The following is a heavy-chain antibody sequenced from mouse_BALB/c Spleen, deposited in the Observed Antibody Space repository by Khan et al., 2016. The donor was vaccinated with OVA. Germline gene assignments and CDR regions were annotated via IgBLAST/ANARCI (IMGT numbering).Heavy chain of an antibody. J-gene: IGHJ2*01. CDR3: ARDDYGNVLYVDY. Sequence: QIQLVQSGGEVIRPGTSVKVSCKASGYAFTHYLIEWVKQRPGQGLEWIGVINPGSGSTNYNEKFKGKAILTADKSSSTAYMQLRSLTSDDSAVYFCARDDYGNVLYVDYWGQGTTLTVSS. D-gene: IGHD2-1*01. V-gene: IGHV1-54*03. CDR1: GYAFTHYL. CDR2: INPGSGST.